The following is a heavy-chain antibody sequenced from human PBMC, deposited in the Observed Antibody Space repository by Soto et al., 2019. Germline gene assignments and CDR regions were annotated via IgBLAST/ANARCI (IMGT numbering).Heavy chain of an antibody. CDR1: GYTFTGYY. Sequence: WASVKVSCKASGYTFTGYYMHWVRQAPGQGLEWMGWINPNSGGTNYAQKFQGWVTMTRDTSISTAYMELSRLRSDDTAVYYCAREASSGYDSTFDYWGQGTLVTV. D-gene: IGHD5-12*01. CDR3: AREASSGYDSTFDY. V-gene: IGHV1-2*04. J-gene: IGHJ4*02. CDR2: INPNSGGT.